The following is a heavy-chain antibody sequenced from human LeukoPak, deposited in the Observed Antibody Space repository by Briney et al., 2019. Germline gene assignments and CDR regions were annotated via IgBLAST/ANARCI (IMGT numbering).Heavy chain of an antibody. Sequence: PGGSLRLSCAASGFSVSGKFMSWVRQAPGKGLEWVSLIDSGGNTYYVDSVKGRFTISRDNAKNSLYLQMNSLRAEDTALYYCAKDTYYDSSGHPGGAFDIWGQGTMVTVSS. CDR2: IDSGGNT. CDR1: GFSVSGKF. CDR3: AKDTYYDSSGHPGGAFDI. D-gene: IGHD3-22*01. V-gene: IGHV3-53*05. J-gene: IGHJ3*02.